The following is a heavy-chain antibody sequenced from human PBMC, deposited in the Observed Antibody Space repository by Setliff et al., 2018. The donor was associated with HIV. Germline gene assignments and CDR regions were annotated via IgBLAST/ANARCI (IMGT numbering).Heavy chain of an antibody. CDR2: VYGGDSDT. CDR1: GFDFTKYW. D-gene: IGHD7-27*01. Sequence: GESLKISCKASGFDFTKYWIGWVRQMPGKGLEWMGIVYGGDSDTRYNPSFEGQVTMSADRSITTAYLQWSRLKASDTAMYYCATLTNFDHWGQGTLGTVS. V-gene: IGHV5-51*01. CDR3: ATLTNFDH. J-gene: IGHJ4*02.